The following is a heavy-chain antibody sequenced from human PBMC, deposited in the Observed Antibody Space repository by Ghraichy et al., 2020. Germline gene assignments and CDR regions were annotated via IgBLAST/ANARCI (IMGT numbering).Heavy chain of an antibody. Sequence: GGSLRLSCAASGFTFTDYYMSWIRQAPGKGLEWVSYISSSGSTIYYADSVKGRFTISRDNAKNSLYLQMNSLRAEDTAVYYCARDPRKVAVVTTNWFDPWGQGTLVTVSS. J-gene: IGHJ5*02. D-gene: IGHD2-21*02. CDR3: ARDPRKVAVVTTNWFDP. CDR2: ISSSGSTI. V-gene: IGHV3-11*01. CDR1: GFTFTDYY.